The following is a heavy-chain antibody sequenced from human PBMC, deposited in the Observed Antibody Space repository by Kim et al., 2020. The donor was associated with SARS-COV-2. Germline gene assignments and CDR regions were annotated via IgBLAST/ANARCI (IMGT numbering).Heavy chain of an antibody. V-gene: IGHV3-74*01. D-gene: IGHD1-1*01. CDR2: IDSGESTT. CDR3: LKGWCYWIEDY. Sequence: GGSLRLSCTTSGFTFISYAMHWVRQAPGKGLVWVSRIDSGESTTIYADSVKGRFSISRDNAKNTLYLQMSALRAEDTAGYYCLKGWCYWIEDYW. CDR1: GFTFISYA. J-gene: IGHJ4*01.